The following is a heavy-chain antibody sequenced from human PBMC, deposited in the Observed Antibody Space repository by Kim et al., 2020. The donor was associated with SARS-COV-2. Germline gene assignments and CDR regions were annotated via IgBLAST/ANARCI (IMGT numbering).Heavy chain of an antibody. CDR2: ISYDGSNK. CDR1: GFTFSSYA. V-gene: IGHV3-30-3*01. D-gene: IGHD2-2*01. J-gene: IGHJ6*04. Sequence: GGSLRLSCAASGFTFSSYAMHWVRQAPGKGLEWVAGISYDGSNKYYADSVKGRFTISRDNSKNTLYLQMNSLRAEDTAVYYCARDSYCSSTSCYLDYYGMDVWGKGPTVTVSS. CDR3: ARDSYCSSTSCYLDYYGMDV.